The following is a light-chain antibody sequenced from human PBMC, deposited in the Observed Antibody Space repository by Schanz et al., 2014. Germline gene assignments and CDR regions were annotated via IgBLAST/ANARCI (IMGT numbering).Light chain of an antibody. J-gene: IGKJ5*01. V-gene: IGKV3-20*01. CDR2: GPS. Sequence: EIVLTQSPGTLSLSPGERATLSCRASQSVSSSYLAWYQQKPGQAPRLLVYGPSTRATGVPARFSGSGSGTEFTLAISRLEPEDFAVYYCQHYGSSPDTFGQGTRLEIK. CDR1: QSVSSSY. CDR3: QHYGSSPDT.